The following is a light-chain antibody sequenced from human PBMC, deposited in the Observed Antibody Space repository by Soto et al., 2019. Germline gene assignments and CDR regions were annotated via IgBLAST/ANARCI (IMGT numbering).Light chain of an antibody. CDR1: QSVSSSY. Sequence: EIVLTQSPGTLSLSPGERATLSCRASQSVSSSYFAWYQQKPDQAPSLLIYGASSRATGIPDRFSGSGSGTDFTLPISSREPEEVAVYYCQQYGSSPSLTFGGGTKVEIK. CDR3: QQYGSSPSLT. V-gene: IGKV3-20*01. J-gene: IGKJ4*01. CDR2: GAS.